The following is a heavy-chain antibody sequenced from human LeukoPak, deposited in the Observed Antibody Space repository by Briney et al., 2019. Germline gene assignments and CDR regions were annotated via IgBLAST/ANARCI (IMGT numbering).Heavy chain of an antibody. Sequence: ASVKVSCKASGYTFTSYGISWVRQAPGQGLEWMGWISAYNGNTNYAQKLQGRDTMTTDTSTSTAFMELRSLRSDDTAVYYCARPESVDYGDYESDALDIWGQGTMVTVSS. V-gene: IGHV1-18*01. J-gene: IGHJ3*02. CDR1: GYTFTSYG. D-gene: IGHD4-17*01. CDR3: ARPESVDYGDYESDALDI. CDR2: ISAYNGNT.